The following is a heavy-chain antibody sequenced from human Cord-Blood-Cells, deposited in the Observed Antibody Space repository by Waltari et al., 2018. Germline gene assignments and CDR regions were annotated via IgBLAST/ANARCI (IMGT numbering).Heavy chain of an antibody. V-gene: IGHV3-30*04. Sequence: QVQLVESGGGVVQPGRSLRLSCAASGFTFSIFAMHWVRQAPGKGLEWVTVISYDGSNKYYADSVKGRFTISRDNSKNTLYLQMNSLRAEDTAVYYCARGIPTAAGIDYWGQGTLVTVSS. CDR2: ISYDGSNK. J-gene: IGHJ4*02. CDR3: ARGIPTAAGIDY. D-gene: IGHD6-13*01. CDR1: GFTFSIFA.